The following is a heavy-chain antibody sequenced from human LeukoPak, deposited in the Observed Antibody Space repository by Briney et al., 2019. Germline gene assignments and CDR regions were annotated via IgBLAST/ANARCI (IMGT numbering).Heavy chain of an antibody. CDR1: GFTFSSYW. Sequence: RSGGSLRLSCAPSGFTFSSYWMHWVRQAPGNGLVWVSRINSDGSITTYADSVRGRSIISRDNAKSTLYLQMNSLRAEDTAVYYCASSTQISKYADYWGQGALVTVSS. D-gene: IGHD2-2*01. CDR2: INSDGSIT. V-gene: IGHV3-74*01. CDR3: ASSTQISKYADY. J-gene: IGHJ4*02.